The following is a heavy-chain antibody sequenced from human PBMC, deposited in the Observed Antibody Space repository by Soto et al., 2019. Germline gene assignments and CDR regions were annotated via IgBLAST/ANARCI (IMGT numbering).Heavy chain of an antibody. V-gene: IGHV1-3*01. CDR1: GYTFTSYP. CDR3: ARDWTHYDRSGSGVF. J-gene: IGHJ1*01. Sequence: ASVKVSCKASGYTFTSYPMHWVRQAPGQGHEWMGWINAGNGDTKYSQKFQGRVTITRGTSAITAYMELSSLRSEDTAVYYCARDWTHYDRSGSGVFWGQVTLVTVSS. CDR2: INAGNGDT. D-gene: IGHD3-22*01.